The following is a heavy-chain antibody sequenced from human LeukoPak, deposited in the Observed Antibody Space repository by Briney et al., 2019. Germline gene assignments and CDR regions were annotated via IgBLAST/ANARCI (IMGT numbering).Heavy chain of an antibody. CDR1: GGSFSGYY. Sequence: SETLSLTCAVYGGSFSGYYRSWIRQPPGKGLEWIGEINHSGSTNYNPSLKSRVTISVDTSKNQFSLKLSSVTAADTAVYYCARKWLTRGGMDVWGKGTTVTVSS. V-gene: IGHV4-34*01. D-gene: IGHD5-24*01. CDR2: INHSGST. J-gene: IGHJ6*04. CDR3: ARKWLTRGGMDV.